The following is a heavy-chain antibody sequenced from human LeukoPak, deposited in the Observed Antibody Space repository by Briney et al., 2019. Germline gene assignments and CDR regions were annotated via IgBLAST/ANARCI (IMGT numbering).Heavy chain of an antibody. J-gene: IGHJ5*02. V-gene: IGHV4-59*12. CDR2: IYYSGST. D-gene: IGHD3-10*01. Sequence: SETLSLTCTVSGGSISSYYWSWIRQPPGKGLEWIGYIYYSGSTNYNPSLKSRVTISEDTSKNQFSLKLSSVTAADTAVYYCARECFGESTGWFDPWGQGTLVTVSS. CDR1: GGSISSYY. CDR3: ARECFGESTGWFDP.